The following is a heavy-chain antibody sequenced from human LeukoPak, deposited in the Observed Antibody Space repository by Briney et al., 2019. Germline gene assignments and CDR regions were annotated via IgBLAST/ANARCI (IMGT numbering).Heavy chain of an antibody. J-gene: IGHJ3*02. CDR3: ARHGQSVFDI. V-gene: IGHV3-7*01. CDR2: INQDGSEK. CDR1: GFTFRSHW. Sequence: QTGGSLRLSCAASGFTFRSHWMGWVRQAPGKGLEWVANINQDGSEKFYVDSVKGRFTVSRDNAKNSLYLQMDSQRAEDTAIYYCARHGQSVFDIWGQGTMVTVSA. D-gene: IGHD6-19*01.